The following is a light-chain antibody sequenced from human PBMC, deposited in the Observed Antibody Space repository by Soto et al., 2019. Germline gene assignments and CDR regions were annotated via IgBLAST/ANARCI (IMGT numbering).Light chain of an antibody. V-gene: IGLV1-47*01. CDR3: AAWDDSLSGVV. J-gene: IGLJ2*01. CDR1: SSNVGSNY. Sequence: QSVLTQPSSASGTPGQRVTISCSGSSSNVGSNYVYWYQQLPGTAPKLLIYRNTQRPSGVPDRFSGSKSGTSGSLAISGLRSEDEADYHCAAWDDSLSGVVFGGGTKLTVL. CDR2: RNT.